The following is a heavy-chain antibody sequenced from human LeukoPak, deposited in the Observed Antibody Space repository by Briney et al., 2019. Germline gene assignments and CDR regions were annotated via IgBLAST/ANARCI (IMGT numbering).Heavy chain of an antibody. D-gene: IGHD4-17*01. V-gene: IGHV3-72*01. CDR3: ARAGGSTVSHSDY. CDR2: IRNKANSYTT. J-gene: IGHJ4*02. CDR1: GFTFSDHY. Sequence: GGSLRLSCAASGFTFSDHYMDWVRQAPGKGLDWVGRIRNKANSYTTEYAASVKGRFTISRDDSKNSLYLQMNSLKIEDTAVYYCARAGGSTVSHSDYWGQGTLVTVSS.